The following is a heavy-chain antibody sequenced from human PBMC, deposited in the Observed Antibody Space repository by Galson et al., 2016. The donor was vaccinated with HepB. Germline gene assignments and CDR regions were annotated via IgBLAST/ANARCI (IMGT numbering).Heavy chain of an antibody. D-gene: IGHD3-10*01. Sequence: ALVKPTQTLTLTCPFSGFSLSTSGMCVSWIRQPPGKALEWLARIDWDDDEYSRTSLKTRLTISKDTSKNQVVLTMTNMDPVDTATYYCARTLYYYGSGSTFTYFDSWGQGTLVTVSS. CDR3: ARTLYYYGSGSTFTYFDS. V-gene: IGHV2-70*11. J-gene: IGHJ4*02. CDR1: GFSLSTSGMC. CDR2: IDWDDDE.